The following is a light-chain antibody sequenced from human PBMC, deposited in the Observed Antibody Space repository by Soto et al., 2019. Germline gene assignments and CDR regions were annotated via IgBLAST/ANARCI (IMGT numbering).Light chain of an antibody. CDR2: DAS. Sequence: AIQLTQSPSSLSASVGDRVTITCRASQGISSALAWYQQQPGKAPKLLIYDASSLESGVPSRFSGSGSGTYFTLTISRLQPEDFPTYYCQQFNSYPYTFGQGTKLEIK. CDR1: QGISSA. CDR3: QQFNSYPYT. V-gene: IGKV1-13*02. J-gene: IGKJ2*01.